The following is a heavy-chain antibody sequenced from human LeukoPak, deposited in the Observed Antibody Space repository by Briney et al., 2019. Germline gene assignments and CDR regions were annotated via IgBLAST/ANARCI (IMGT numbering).Heavy chain of an antibody. CDR1: GGSFSGYY. CDR2: INHSGST. Sequence: SETLSLTCAVYGGSFSGYYWSWIRQPPGKGLEWIGEINHSGSTNYNPSLKSRVTISVDTSKNQFSLKLSSATAADTAVYYCARWYDPWFREYYYYYYGMDVWGQGTTVTVSS. D-gene: IGHD3-10*01. CDR3: ARWYDPWFREYYYYYYGMDV. J-gene: IGHJ6*02. V-gene: IGHV4-34*01.